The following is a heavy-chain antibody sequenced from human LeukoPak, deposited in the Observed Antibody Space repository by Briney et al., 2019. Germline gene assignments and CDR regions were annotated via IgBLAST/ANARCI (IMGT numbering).Heavy chain of an antibody. D-gene: IGHD6-19*01. V-gene: IGHV4-38-2*01. Sequence: PSETLSLTCAVSGYSISSAFYWGWIRQSPGKGLEWIGTIHYSGSTSYNPSLKSRVTISVDTSKNQFSLKLSSVTAADTAVYYCARGKSSSGWYVPRNWFDPWGQGTLVTASS. J-gene: IGHJ5*02. CDR1: GYSISSAFY. CDR2: IHYSGST. CDR3: ARGKSSSGWYVPRNWFDP.